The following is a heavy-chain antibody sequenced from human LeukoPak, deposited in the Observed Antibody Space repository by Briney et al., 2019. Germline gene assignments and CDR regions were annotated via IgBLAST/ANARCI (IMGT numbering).Heavy chain of an antibody. Sequence: GMSLRLSCVASGFTPSTYWMHWVRQAPGKGLEWDSSIVGSSSTYYADSLKGRFTISRDNAKNSLYLQMNSLRAEDTAVYYCARIGAGSSRDYWGQGTLVTVSS. CDR2: IVGSSST. J-gene: IGHJ4*02. D-gene: IGHD6-13*01. CDR1: GFTPSTYW. CDR3: ARIGAGSSRDY. V-gene: IGHV3-69-1*01.